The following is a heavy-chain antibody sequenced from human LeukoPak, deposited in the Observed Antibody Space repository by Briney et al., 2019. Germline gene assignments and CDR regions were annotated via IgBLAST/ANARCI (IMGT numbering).Heavy chain of an antibody. Sequence: GGSLRLSCAASGFTFSSYAMHWVRQAPGKGLVWVSRINSDGSRTSYADFVKGRFTISRDNAKNTLYLQMNSLRAEDTAVYYCARKHYSGYDWGTNWFDPWGQGTLVTVSS. CDR2: INSDGSRT. CDR1: GFTFSSYA. CDR3: ARKHYSGYDWGTNWFDP. J-gene: IGHJ5*02. D-gene: IGHD5-12*01. V-gene: IGHV3-74*01.